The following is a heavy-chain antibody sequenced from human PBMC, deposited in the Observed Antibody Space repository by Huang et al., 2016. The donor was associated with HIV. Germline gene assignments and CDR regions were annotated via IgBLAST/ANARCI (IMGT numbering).Heavy chain of an antibody. J-gene: IGHJ4*02. CDR3: ARDWSFGSSTSPAD. Sequence: QVQLVQSGAEVKNPGASVRVSCTASGYTFTDSNIHWVRQAPGQGLEGRGWSNPKRGGTIYAQRFKGRGTMTRDTTISTVHMDLRRIQSDDTAVYFCARDWSFGSSTSPADWGQGTLVTVSS. V-gene: IGHV1-2*02. CDR1: GYTFTDSN. CDR2: SNPKRGGT. D-gene: IGHD6-6*01.